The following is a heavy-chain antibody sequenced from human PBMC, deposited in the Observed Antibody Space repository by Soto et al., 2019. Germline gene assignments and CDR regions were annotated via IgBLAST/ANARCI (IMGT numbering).Heavy chain of an antibody. CDR2: MNPNSGNT. V-gene: IGHV1-8*01. D-gene: IGHD2-2*01. J-gene: IGHJ4*02. CDR1: GYTFTSYD. Sequence: ASVKVSCNASGYTFTSYDINWVRQATGQGLEWMGWMNPNSGNTGYAQKFQGRVTMTRNTSISTAYMELSSLRSEDTAVYYCARGLYCSSTSCYAIFDYGGQGPLVTVSS. CDR3: ARGLYCSSTSCYAIFDY.